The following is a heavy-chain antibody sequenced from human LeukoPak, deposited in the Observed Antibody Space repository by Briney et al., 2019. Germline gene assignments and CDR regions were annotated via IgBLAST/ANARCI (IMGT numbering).Heavy chain of an antibody. CDR2: IYYSGST. CDR3: ARESIAARYFDY. V-gene: IGHV4-31*03. D-gene: IGHD6-6*01. J-gene: IGHJ4*02. CDR1: GGSISSGGYY. Sequence: SQILSLTCTVSGGSISSGGYYWSWIRQHPGKGLEWIGYIYYSGSTYYNPSLKSRVTISVDTSKNQFSLKLSSVTAADTAVYYCARESIAARYFDYWGQGTLVTVSS.